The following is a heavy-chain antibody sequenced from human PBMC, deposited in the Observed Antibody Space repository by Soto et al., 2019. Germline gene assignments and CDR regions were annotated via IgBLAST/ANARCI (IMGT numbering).Heavy chain of an antibody. CDR2: IKQDGSAK. Sequence: EVQLVESGGGLVQPGRSLRLSCVASGFTFWGDWMSWVRQAPGKGLEWVANIKQDGSAKQYLDSVRGRFTISRDNSKNSVYLQMNSLRSEDTALYYCARDFYGGFSYGPGDNWGQGTLVTVSS. V-gene: IGHV3-7*01. J-gene: IGHJ4*02. D-gene: IGHD2-15*01. CDR3: ARDFYGGFSYGPGDN. CDR1: GFTFWGDW.